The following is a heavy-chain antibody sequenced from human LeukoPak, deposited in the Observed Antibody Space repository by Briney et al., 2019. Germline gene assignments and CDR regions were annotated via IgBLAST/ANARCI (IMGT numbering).Heavy chain of an antibody. CDR3: ARRPSPSRIVVVPAAIPDAFDI. D-gene: IGHD2-2*01. V-gene: IGHV4-4*02. CDR2: IYHSGST. CDR1: GGSISSSNW. Sequence: SETLSLTCAVSGGSISSSNWWSWVRQPPGKGLEWIGEIYHSGSTNYNPSLKSRVTISVDKSKNQFSLKLSSVTAADTAVYYCARRPSPSRIVVVPAAIPDAFDIWGQGTMVTVSS. J-gene: IGHJ3*02.